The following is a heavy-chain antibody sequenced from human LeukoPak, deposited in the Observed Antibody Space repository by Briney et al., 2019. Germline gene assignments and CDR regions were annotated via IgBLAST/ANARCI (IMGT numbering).Heavy chain of an antibody. CDR2: INHSGST. J-gene: IGHJ5*02. CDR3: ARISRLGGDVVWFDP. Sequence: SETLSLTCAVYGGSFSGYYWSWIRQPPGKGLEWIGEINHSGSTNYNPSLKSRVTISVHTSKNQFSLKLSSVTAADTAVYYCARISRLGGDVVWFDPWGQGTLVTVSS. D-gene: IGHD6-25*01. V-gene: IGHV4-34*01. CDR1: GGSFSGYY.